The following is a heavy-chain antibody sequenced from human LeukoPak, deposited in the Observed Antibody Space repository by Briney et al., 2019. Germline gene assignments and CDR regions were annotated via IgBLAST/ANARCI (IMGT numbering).Heavy chain of an antibody. Sequence: GGSLRLSCAASGFTFSSYSMNWVRQAPGKGLEGVSSISSSSSYIYYADSVKGRFTISRDNAKNSLYLQMNSLRAADTAVYYCACRFYDSSGYLADYWGQGTLVTVSS. CDR3: ACRFYDSSGYLADY. D-gene: IGHD3-22*01. CDR2: ISSSSSYI. J-gene: IGHJ4*02. CDR1: GFTFSSYS. V-gene: IGHV3-21*01.